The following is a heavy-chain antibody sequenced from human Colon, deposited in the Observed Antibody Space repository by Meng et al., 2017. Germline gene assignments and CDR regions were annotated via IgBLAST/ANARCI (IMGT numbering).Heavy chain of an antibody. CDR2: ISNSGSA. J-gene: IGHJ4*02. CDR1: GGSNISGGYY. V-gene: IGHV4-31*11. Sequence: QWHLQEPAPGLVKPSQTLSLIWGVSGGSNISGGYYWSWIRQHPQKGLEWIGYISNSGSAYYNPSLKSRVSISVDTSKNQFSLKMGTVTAADTALYYCARAGLHSYYFDFWGQGTLVTVSS. D-gene: IGHD2-21*01. CDR3: ARAGLHSYYFDF.